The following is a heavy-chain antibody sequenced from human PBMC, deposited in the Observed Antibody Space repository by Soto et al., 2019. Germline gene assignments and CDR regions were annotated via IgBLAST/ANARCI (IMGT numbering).Heavy chain of an antibody. Sequence: QVQLVQSGAEVKKPGASVRVSCKASGYTFTSYGISWVRQAPGLGLEWMGWISAYSGHTNYAQKLQGRVTMTTDTSTSTAYMEWRSLRSGDTAVYYCARETPVTTFDSWGQGTLVTVSS. J-gene: IGHJ4*02. CDR3: ARETPVTTFDS. D-gene: IGHD4-17*01. CDR1: GYTFTSYG. V-gene: IGHV1-18*01. CDR2: ISAYSGHT.